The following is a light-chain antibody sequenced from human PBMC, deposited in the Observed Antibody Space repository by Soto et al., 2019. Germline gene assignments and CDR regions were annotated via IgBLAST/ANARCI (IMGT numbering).Light chain of an antibody. Sequence: QAVVTQEPSLTVSPGGTVTLTCGSSTGAVTSGHYPYWFQQKPGQAPRTLIFNTNNKHSWTPARFSGSLLGGKAALTLSGAQPEDEAGYYSLLAYSGDREVFGGGTKLTVL. V-gene: IGLV7-46*01. CDR3: LLAYSGDREV. J-gene: IGLJ3*02. CDR2: NTN. CDR1: TGAVTSGHY.